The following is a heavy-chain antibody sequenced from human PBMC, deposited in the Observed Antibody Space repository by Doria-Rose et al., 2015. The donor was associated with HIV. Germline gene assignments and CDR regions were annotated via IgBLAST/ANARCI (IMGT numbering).Heavy chain of an antibody. V-gene: IGHV2-26*01. D-gene: IGHD6-13*01. Sequence: QVTLKESGPVLVKPTETLTLTCTVSGVSLSSPGMGVSWIRQPPGKALEWLAYIFSDDERSYKTSLKSRLTISSGTSKSQVVLTMTDMDPVDTATYYCARIKSSRWYHKYYFDFWGQGTLVIVSA. CDR2: IFSDDER. CDR1: GVSLSSPGMG. CDR3: ARIKSSRWYHKYYFDF. J-gene: IGHJ4*02.